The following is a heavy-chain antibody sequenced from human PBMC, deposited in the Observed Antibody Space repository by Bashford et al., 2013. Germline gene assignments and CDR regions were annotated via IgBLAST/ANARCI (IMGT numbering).Heavy chain of an antibody. Sequence: ASVKVSCKASGDTFASRYIHWVRQAPGQGLQWMGIINPSGGGTSYAQRFQGRVTMTRDTSTSTVYMELSSLTSEDTAVYYCAISKGFLQWLFDSYSFDDWGQGTLVTVSS. CDR1: GDTFASRY. J-gene: IGHJ4*02. CDR3: AISKGFLQWLFDSYSFDD. CDR2: INPSGGGT. D-gene: IGHD3-3*01. V-gene: IGHV1-46*01.